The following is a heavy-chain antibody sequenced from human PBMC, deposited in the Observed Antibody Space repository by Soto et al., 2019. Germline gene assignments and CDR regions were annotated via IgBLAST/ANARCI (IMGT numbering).Heavy chain of an antibody. CDR2: ISAFNGDT. CDR3: ARVAGWQRVVRDD. Sequence: QVQLVQSGTEVKKPGASVNVSCKALGYTFTSYGFSWVRQVPGQGLEWLGWISAFNGDTQYAQTMKGRLTVTTDTSTNTVHLELWKLTTADTLVYYCARVAGWQRVVRDDLGQGALVTVS. D-gene: IGHD6-25*01. J-gene: IGHJ4*02. V-gene: IGHV1-18*04. CDR1: GYTFTSYG.